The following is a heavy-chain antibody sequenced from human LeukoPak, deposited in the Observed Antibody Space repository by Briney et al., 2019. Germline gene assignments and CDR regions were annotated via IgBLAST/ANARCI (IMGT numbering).Heavy chain of an antibody. Sequence: PGGSLRLSCAASGFTFSSYSMNWVRQAPGKGLEWVSSISSSSSYIYYADSVKGRFTISRDNAKNSLYLQMDSLRAEDTAVYYCARDNDRITMVRGVTFDYWGQGTLVTVSS. J-gene: IGHJ4*02. CDR3: ARDNDRITMVRGVTFDY. D-gene: IGHD3-10*01. CDR1: GFTFSSYS. V-gene: IGHV3-21*04. CDR2: ISSSSSYI.